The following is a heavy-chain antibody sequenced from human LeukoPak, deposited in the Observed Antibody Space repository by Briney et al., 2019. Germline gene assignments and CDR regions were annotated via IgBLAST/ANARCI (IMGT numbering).Heavy chain of an antibody. V-gene: IGHV1-18*01. CDR1: GYTFTSYG. Sequence: ASVKVSCKASGYTFTSYGISWVRQAPGQGLEGMGWISAYSGNTNYAQKLRGRVTMTTDTSTSTAYMELRSLRSDDTAVYYCARDVGCSGGSCYPALDYWGQGTLVTVSS. J-gene: IGHJ4*02. D-gene: IGHD2-15*01. CDR3: ARDVGCSGGSCYPALDY. CDR2: ISAYSGNT.